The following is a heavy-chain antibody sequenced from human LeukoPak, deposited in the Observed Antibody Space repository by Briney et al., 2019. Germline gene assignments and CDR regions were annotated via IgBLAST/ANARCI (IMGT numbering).Heavy chain of an antibody. V-gene: IGHV1-18*01. CDR2: ISVYNGNT. D-gene: IGHD3-10*01. CDR3: ARDRRGSIYYYTSGSEFDY. CDR1: GYTFTSYG. J-gene: IGHJ4*02. Sequence: ASVKVSCKASGYTFTSYGISWVRQAPGQGLEWMGWISVYNGNTNYAQKLQGRVTMTTDTSTTTAYMELRSLRSDDTAVYYCARDRRGSIYYYTSGSEFDYWGQGTLVTVSS.